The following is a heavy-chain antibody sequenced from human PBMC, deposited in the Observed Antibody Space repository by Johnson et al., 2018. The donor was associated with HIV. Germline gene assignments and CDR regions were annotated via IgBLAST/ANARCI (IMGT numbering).Heavy chain of an antibody. CDR2: ISGSGGST. Sequence: VQLVESGGGLVQPGGSLRLSCAASGFTFSSYAMSWVRQAPGKGLEWVSAISGSGGSTCYADSVKGRFTISRDNSENTLYLKMNSPRAEETDVYYCAQDPPWIWFGEFYGCDAFDIWGQGTMVTVSS. CDR1: GFTFSSYA. D-gene: IGHD3-10*01. V-gene: IGHV3-23*04. CDR3: AQDPPWIWFGEFYGCDAFDI. J-gene: IGHJ3*02.